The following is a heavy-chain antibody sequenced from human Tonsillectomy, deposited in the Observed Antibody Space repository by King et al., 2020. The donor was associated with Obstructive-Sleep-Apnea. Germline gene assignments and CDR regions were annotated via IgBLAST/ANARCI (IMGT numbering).Heavy chain of an antibody. D-gene: IGHD1-14*01. J-gene: IGHJ4*02. V-gene: IGHV1-8*01. Sequence: VQLVESGAEVKKPGASVKVSCKAFGYTFTSYDINWVRQATGQGLEWVGGMNPNSGSAGYAQNFQGRVTMTRDTSISPAYMELSSLRSEDTAVYYCARGTRTFDYWGQGTLVTVSS. CDR1: GYTFTSYD. CDR2: MNPNSGSA. CDR3: ARGTRTFDY.